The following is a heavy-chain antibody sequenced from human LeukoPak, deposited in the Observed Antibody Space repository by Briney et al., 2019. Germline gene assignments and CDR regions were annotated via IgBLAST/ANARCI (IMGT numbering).Heavy chain of an antibody. Sequence: PSETLSLTCTVSGGSISSGTYYWNWIRQPAGKGLEWIGRIYTSGNTNYHPSLKSRVTISVDTSKNQFSLKLSSVTAADMAVYYCAREGLNMVRGVIPKEAWGWFDPWGQGTLVTVSS. CDR1: GGSISSGTYY. D-gene: IGHD3-10*01. J-gene: IGHJ5*02. CDR3: AREGLNMVRGVIPKEAWGWFDP. V-gene: IGHV4-61*02. CDR2: IYTSGNT.